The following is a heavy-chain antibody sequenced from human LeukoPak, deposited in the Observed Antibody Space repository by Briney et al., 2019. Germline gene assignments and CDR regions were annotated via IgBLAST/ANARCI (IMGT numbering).Heavy chain of an antibody. D-gene: IGHD2-15*01. CDR3: ARGYCSGGSCYNPPLGY. CDR1: GGTFSSYA. Sequence: ASVKVSCKASGGTFSSYAISWVRQAPGQGLEWMGGIIPFFGTANYAQKFQGRVTITADESTSTAYMELSSLRSEDTAVYYCARGYCSGGSCYNPPLGYWGQGTLVTVSS. CDR2: IIPFFGTA. J-gene: IGHJ4*02. V-gene: IGHV1-69*13.